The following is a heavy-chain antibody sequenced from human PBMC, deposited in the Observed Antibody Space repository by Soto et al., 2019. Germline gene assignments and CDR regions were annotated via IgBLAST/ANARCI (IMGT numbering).Heavy chain of an antibody. CDR1: GFTFSSYA. J-gene: IGHJ4*02. V-gene: IGHV3-23*01. CDR3: AKGSRRTSVPYYFDY. Sequence: EVQLLESGGGLLQPGGSLRLSCAASGFTFSSYAMCWVRQAPGKGLEWVSAISGSGGSTYYADSVKGRFTISRDSPKNTLDLQMSILGAEDTAVDYCAKGSRRTSVPYYFDYGGRGTLVTVCS. CDR2: ISGSGGST.